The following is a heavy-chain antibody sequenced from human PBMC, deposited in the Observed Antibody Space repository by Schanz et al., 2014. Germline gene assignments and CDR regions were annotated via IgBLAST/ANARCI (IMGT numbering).Heavy chain of an antibody. CDR3: ARDLGGYDGGGGGFDP. CDR2: ISSGSSYA. CDR1: GFTFSSYG. D-gene: IGHD2-21*01. J-gene: IGHJ5*02. V-gene: IGHV3-11*05. Sequence: QVQLVESGGGLVKPGGSLRLSCAASGFTFSSYGMHWVRQAPGKGLEWVSDISSGSSYANYADSVKGRFTISRDNAKSSRYLQMHRLRAEDAAVYYWARDLGGYDGGGGGFDPWGQGTLVTVSS.